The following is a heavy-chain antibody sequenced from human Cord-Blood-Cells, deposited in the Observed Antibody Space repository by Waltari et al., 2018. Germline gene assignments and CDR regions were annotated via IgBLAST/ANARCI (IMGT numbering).Heavy chain of an antibody. CDR3: ARAYSSGWYYFDY. CDR2: INPNSGGT. D-gene: IGHD6-19*01. J-gene: IGHJ4*02. CDR1: GYTLTGYY. Sequence: QVQLVQSGAEVKKPGASVKVSCKASGYTLTGYYMHWVRQAPGQGLEWMGRINPNSGGTNYAQKFQGRVTMTRDTSISTAYMELSRRRSDDTAVYYCARAYSSGWYYFDYWGQGTLVTVSS. V-gene: IGHV1-2*06.